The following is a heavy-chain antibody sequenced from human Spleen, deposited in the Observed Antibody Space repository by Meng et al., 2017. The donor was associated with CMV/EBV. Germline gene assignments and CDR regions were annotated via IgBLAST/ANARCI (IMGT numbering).Heavy chain of an antibody. V-gene: IGHV3-53*05. CDR2: IYSGGST. CDR3: ARGRGYCSSTSCYTWDFDY. CDR1: GFTVSSNY. J-gene: IGHJ4*02. Sequence: GGSLRLSCAASGFTVSSNYMSWVRQAPGKGLEWVSVIYSGGSTYYADSVKGRFTISRDNSKNTLYLQMNSLRSEDTAVYYCARGRGYCSSTSCYTWDFDYWGQGTLVTVSS. D-gene: IGHD2-2*02.